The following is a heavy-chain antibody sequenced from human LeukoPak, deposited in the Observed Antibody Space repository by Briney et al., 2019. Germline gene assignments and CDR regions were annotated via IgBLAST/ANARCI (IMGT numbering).Heavy chain of an antibody. Sequence: PSETLSLTCTVSGGSISNYYWSWIRQPPGKGLEWIGYIYYSGSTNYNPSLKSRVIISVDTSKNQFSLKLSSVTAADTAVYYCARIIPPYYDILTGHDYWGQGTLVTVSS. V-gene: IGHV4-59*08. CDR1: GGSISNYY. CDR2: IYYSGST. D-gene: IGHD3-9*01. J-gene: IGHJ4*02. CDR3: ARIIPPYYDILTGHDY.